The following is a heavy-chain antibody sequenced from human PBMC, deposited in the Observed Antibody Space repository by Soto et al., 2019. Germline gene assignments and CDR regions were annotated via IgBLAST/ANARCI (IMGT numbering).Heavy chain of an antibody. D-gene: IGHD5-18*01. V-gene: IGHV1-69*19. CDR2: ISPMVGAA. J-gene: IGHJ4*02. CDR1: GGTFNTYA. CDR3: ARGGPGYTPAFVY. Sequence: QVQLVQSGAEMKKPGSSVKVSCQSSGGTFNTYAMNWVRQAPGQGPEWMGDISPMVGAANYAPKFQGRVTLSPDETTGNTYMELGNLTSKGTAPIFCARGGPGYTPAFVYWGQGTLVTVSS.